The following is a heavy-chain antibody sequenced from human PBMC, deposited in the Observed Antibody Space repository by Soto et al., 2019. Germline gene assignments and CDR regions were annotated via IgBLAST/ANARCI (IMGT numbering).Heavy chain of an antibody. Sequence: QVQLVQSGAEVKKPGSSVKVSCKASGGTFSSYAITWVRQAPGQGLEWMGGIIPIVGTADYAQKFQGRVTITADESTSTAYMELSSLRSEDTAVYYWASRITGSPNCYYGRDVWGQGTTVTVSS. V-gene: IGHV1-69*12. CDR2: IIPIVGTA. D-gene: IGHD1-20*01. CDR3: ASRITGSPNCYYGRDV. J-gene: IGHJ6*02. CDR1: GGTFSSYA.